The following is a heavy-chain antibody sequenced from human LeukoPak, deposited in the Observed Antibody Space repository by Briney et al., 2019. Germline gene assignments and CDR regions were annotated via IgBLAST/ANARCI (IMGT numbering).Heavy chain of an antibody. Sequence: SETLSLTCTVPGGSISSYYWSWIRQPPGKGLEWIGYIYYSGSTNYNPSLKSRVTISVDTSKNQFSLKLSSVTAADTAVYYCASGSYASAHDAFDIWGQGTMVTVSS. V-gene: IGHV4-59*01. CDR2: IYYSGST. CDR3: ASGSYASAHDAFDI. CDR1: GGSISSYY. J-gene: IGHJ3*02. D-gene: IGHD1-26*01.